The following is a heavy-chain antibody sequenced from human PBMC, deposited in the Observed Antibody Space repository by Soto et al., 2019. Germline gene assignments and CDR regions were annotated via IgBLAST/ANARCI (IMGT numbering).Heavy chain of an antibody. V-gene: IGHV3-9*01. J-gene: IGHJ3*02. CDR2: ISWNSGSI. CDR3: AKDRYSGSYADAFDI. CDR1: GFTFGDYA. D-gene: IGHD1-26*01. Sequence: DVQLVESGGGLAQPGRSLRLSCAASGFTFGDYAMHWVRQAPGKGLEWVSGISWNSGSIGYADSVKGRFTISRDNAKNSLYLQMNSLRGEDTALYYCAKDRYSGSYADAFDIWGQGTMVTVSS.